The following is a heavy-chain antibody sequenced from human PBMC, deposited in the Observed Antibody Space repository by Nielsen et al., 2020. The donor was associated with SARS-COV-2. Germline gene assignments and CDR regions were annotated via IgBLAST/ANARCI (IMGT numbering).Heavy chain of an antibody. Sequence: SETLSLTCTVSGGSISSYYSSWIRQPPAKGQEWDGFIYYSGNTNYNPTLKSRVTMSLDTSKNQFYLKLNSVTAADTAVYYCAGHDQSSAGDYWGQGTLVTVSS. J-gene: IGHJ4*02. CDR2: IYYSGNT. D-gene: IGHD6-19*01. CDR3: AGHDQSSAGDY. CDR1: GGSISSYY. V-gene: IGHV4-59*08.